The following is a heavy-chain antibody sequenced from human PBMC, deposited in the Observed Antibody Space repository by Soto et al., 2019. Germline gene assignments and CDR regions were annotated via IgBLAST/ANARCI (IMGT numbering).Heavy chain of an antibody. CDR2: IYYSGST. D-gene: IGHD2-15*01. CDR3: ARGGYIVSTPSDYYYGMDV. V-gene: IGHV4-31*03. Sequence: PSETLSLTCTVSGGSISSGGYYWSWIRQHPGKGLEWIGYIYYSGSTYCNPSLKSRVTISVDTSKNQFSLKLSSVTAADTAVYYCARGGYIVSTPSDYYYGMDVWGQGTTVT. CDR1: GGSISSGGYY. J-gene: IGHJ6*02.